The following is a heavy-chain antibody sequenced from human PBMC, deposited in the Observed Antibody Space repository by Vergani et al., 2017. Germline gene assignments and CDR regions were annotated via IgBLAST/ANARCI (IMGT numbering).Heavy chain of an antibody. CDR2: IDHTGRP. Sequence: QVQLQQWGGGLLKPSETLSLTCVVNGGSFTSYHWTWIRQSPGEGLEWVGDIDHTGRPDYNPSLKSRLTISVDKSRNQFSLTLNSVPATDTAIYFCARVNTETNGHLYYYYDMDVWGQGTAVTVS. CDR1: GGSFTSYH. J-gene: IGHJ6*02. CDR3: ARVNTETNGHLYYYYDMDV. V-gene: IGHV4-34*01. D-gene: IGHD4-11*01.